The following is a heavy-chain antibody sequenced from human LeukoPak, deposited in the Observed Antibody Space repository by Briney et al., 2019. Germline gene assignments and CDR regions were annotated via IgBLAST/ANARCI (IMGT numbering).Heavy chain of an antibody. Sequence: PGGSLRLSCAASGFTFSSYWMSWVRQAPGKGLEWVANIKQDGSEKYYVDSVKGRFTISRDNAKNSLYLQVNSLRAEDTAVYYCARGYYYDSSDLSYWGQGTLVTVSS. CDR3: ARGYYYDSSDLSY. CDR1: GFTFSSYW. D-gene: IGHD3-22*01. CDR2: IKQDGSEK. J-gene: IGHJ4*02. V-gene: IGHV3-7*03.